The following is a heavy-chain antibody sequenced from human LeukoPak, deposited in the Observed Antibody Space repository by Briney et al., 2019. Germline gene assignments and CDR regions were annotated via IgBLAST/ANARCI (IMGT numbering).Heavy chain of an antibody. CDR1: GFTFSSYA. CDR3: ASSYDSSGYDYFQH. Sequence: PGGSLRLSCAASGFTFSSYAMHWVRQAPGKGLEYVSAISSNGGSTYYANSVKGRFTISRDNSKNTLYLQMNSLRAEDTAVYYCASSYDSSGYDYFQHWGQGTLVTVSS. V-gene: IGHV3-64*01. J-gene: IGHJ1*01. D-gene: IGHD3-22*01. CDR2: ISSNGGST.